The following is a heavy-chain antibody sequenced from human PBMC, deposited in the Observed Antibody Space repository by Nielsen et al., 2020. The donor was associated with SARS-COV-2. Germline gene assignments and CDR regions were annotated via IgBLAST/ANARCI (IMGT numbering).Heavy chain of an antibody. CDR1: GGSFSGYY. D-gene: IGHD1-26*01. CDR3: AREGGSYFL. V-gene: IGHV4-34*01. CDR2: INHSGST. J-gene: IGHJ4*02. Sequence: SETLSFTCAVYGGSFSGYYWSWIRQPPGKGLEWIGEINHSGSTNYNPSLKSRVTISVDTSKNQFSLKLSSVTAADTAVYYCAREGGSYFLWGQGTLVTVSS.